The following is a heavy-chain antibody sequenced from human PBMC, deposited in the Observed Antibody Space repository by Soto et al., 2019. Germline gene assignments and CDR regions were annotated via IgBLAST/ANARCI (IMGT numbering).Heavy chain of an antibody. CDR2: ITSDGKSK. J-gene: IGHJ5*02. CDR1: GFNFSNHW. CDR3: ARESGDWPLNWFDP. Sequence: GGSLRLSCAASGFNFSNHWMHWVRQRPAEGLVWVSRITSDGKSKAYAESVKGRFAISRDNAKNTLYLQMNGLTAEDTAVCYCARESGDWPLNWFDPWGQGTLVTVSS. V-gene: IGHV3-74*01. D-gene: IGHD2-21*02.